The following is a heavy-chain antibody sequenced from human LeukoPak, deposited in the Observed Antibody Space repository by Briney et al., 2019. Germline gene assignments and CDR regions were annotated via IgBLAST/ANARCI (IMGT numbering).Heavy chain of an antibody. J-gene: IGHJ4*02. CDR2: IIPIFGTA. D-gene: IGHD5-18*01. CDR3: ARESYSYGYGAHFDY. Sequence: SVKVSCKASGGTFSIYAISWVRQAPGQGLEWMGGIIPIFGTANYAQKFQGRVTITADESTSTAYMELSSLRSEDTAVYYCARESYSYGYGAHFDYWGQGTLVTVSS. V-gene: IGHV1-69*01. CDR1: GGTFSIYA.